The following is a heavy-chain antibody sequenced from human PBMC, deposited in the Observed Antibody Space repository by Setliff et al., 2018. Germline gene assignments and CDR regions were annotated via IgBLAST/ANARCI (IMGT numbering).Heavy chain of an antibody. CDR1: GYTFTSHY. CDR3: ARDVFPYHYEGAFDI. CDR2: INPSSGRT. V-gene: IGHV1-46*01. J-gene: IGHJ3*02. D-gene: IGHD3-22*01. Sequence: ASVKVSCKASGYTFTSHYMHWVRQAPGLGLEWMGTINPSSGRTSYAQKFQGRVTMTRDTSTSTVYMDMSRLRSEDTAVYYCARDVFPYHYEGAFDIWGQGTWSPSL.